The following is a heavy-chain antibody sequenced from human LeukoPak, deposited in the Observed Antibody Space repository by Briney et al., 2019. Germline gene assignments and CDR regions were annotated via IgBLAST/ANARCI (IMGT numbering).Heavy chain of an antibody. J-gene: IGHJ4*02. D-gene: IGHD3-22*01. V-gene: IGHV3-74*01. CDR3: ARDYYDSSGPDY. CDR2: INNDGSST. CDR1: GFTFSSYW. Sequence: GGSLRLSCAASGFTFSSYWMHWVRHAPGKGLVWVSRINNDGSSTSYADSVKGRFFLSRDNAKNTLYLQMNSLRAEDTAVYYCARDYYDSSGPDYWGQGTLVTVSS.